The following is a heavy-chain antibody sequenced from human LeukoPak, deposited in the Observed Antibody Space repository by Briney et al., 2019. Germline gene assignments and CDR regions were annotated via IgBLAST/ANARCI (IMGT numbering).Heavy chain of an antibody. CDR3: AKGQVVAGPSIRFDP. CDR1: GFTVSSYA. Sequence: PGGSLRLSCAASGFTVSSYAMSWVRQAPGKGLEWVSTISGSSGSTYYADSVKGRFTISRDNSKNTLYLQMNSLRAEDTAVYYCAKGQVVAGPSIRFDPWGQGTLVTVSS. CDR2: ISGSSGST. D-gene: IGHD6-19*01. J-gene: IGHJ5*02. V-gene: IGHV3-23*01.